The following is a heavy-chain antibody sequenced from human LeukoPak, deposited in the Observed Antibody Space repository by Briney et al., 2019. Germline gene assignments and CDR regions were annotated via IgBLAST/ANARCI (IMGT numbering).Heavy chain of an antibody. J-gene: IGHJ6*02. V-gene: IGHV3-9*01. D-gene: IGHD1-26*01. CDR2: INWNGGSM. Sequence: GGSLRLSCAASGFTFDDYAMHWVRQVPGKGLEWVSGINWNGGSMEYADSVKGRFTISRDNAKSSLYLQMNSLRPEDTALYYCAKDECGTFCGMDVWGQGTTVTVSS. CDR1: GFTFDDYA. CDR3: AKDECGTFCGMDV.